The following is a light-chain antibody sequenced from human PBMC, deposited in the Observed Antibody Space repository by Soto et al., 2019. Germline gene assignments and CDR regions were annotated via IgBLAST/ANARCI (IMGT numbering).Light chain of an antibody. J-gene: IGLJ2*01. Sequence: QSVLTQPPSVSGAPGQRVIISCTGSSPNIGAGYDVHWYQQFPGTAPKVLIHGNINRPSGVPDRFSASKSGTSASLVITGLQAEDEADYYCQSYDSNLVVFGGGTKLTVL. CDR1: SPNIGAGYD. CDR2: GNI. CDR3: QSYDSNLVV. V-gene: IGLV1-40*01.